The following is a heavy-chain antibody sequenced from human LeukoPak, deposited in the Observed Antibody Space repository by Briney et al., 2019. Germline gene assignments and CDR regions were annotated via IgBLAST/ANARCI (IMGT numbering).Heavy chain of an antibody. CDR3: ARGRGSYSLDY. CDR2: ISYDGSNK. D-gene: IGHD1-26*01. CDR1: GFTFSSYA. Sequence: GRSLRLSFAASGFTFSSYAMHWVRQAPGKGLEWVAVISYDGSNKYYADSVKGRFTISRDNSKNTLYLQMNSLRAEDTAVYYCARGRGSYSLDYWGQGTLVTVSS. J-gene: IGHJ4*02. V-gene: IGHV3-30-3*01.